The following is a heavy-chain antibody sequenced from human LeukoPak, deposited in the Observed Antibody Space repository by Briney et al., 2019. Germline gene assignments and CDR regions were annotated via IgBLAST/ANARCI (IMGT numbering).Heavy chain of an antibody. CDR2: ISAYNVNT. J-gene: IGHJ4*02. CDR1: GYTFTSYG. CDR3: ARGGPYDFWSGYTNFDY. Sequence: GASVKVSCKASGYTFTSYGISWVRQAPGQGLEWMGWISAYNVNTNYAQKLQGRVTMTTDTSTSTAYMELRSLRSDDTAVYYCARGGPYDFWSGYTNFDYWGQGTLVTVSS. D-gene: IGHD3-3*01. V-gene: IGHV1-18*01.